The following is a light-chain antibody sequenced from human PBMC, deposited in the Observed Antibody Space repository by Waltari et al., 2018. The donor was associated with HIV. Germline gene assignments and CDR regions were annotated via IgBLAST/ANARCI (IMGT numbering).Light chain of an antibody. Sequence: QSALTQPASVSGSPGQSITIPCTGTSSDVGGYNYVSWYQQHPGKAPKLMIYEVSNRPSGVSNRFSGSKSGNTASLTISGLQAEDEADYYCSSYTSSSTRVFGGGTNLTDL. CDR1: SSDVGGYNY. CDR3: SSYTSSSTRV. J-gene: IGLJ3*02. CDR2: EVS. V-gene: IGLV2-14*01.